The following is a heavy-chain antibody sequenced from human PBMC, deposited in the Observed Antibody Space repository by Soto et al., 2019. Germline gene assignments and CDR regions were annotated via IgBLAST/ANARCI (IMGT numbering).Heavy chain of an antibody. Sequence: SETLSLTCTVSGGSISSYYWSWIRQPPGKGLEWIGYIYCGGSTNYNPSLKSRVTISVDTSKNQFSLKLSSVTAADTAVYYCARGLVAATRFKDYYYYMDVWGKGTTVTVSS. CDR2: IYCGGST. J-gene: IGHJ6*03. CDR3: ARGLVAATRFKDYYYYMDV. D-gene: IGHD2-15*01. CDR1: GGSISSYY. V-gene: IGHV4-59*01.